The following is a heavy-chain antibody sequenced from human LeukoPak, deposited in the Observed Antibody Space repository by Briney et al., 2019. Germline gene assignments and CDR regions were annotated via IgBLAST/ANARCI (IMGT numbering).Heavy chain of an antibody. V-gene: IGHV3-43*02. CDR1: GFTLNPFD. J-gene: IGHJ1*01. D-gene: IGHD2-15*01. CDR2: ISGDGGGT. CDR3: ETDLYGVVVASLH. Sequence: GGPLTLLCAASGFTLNPFDMHWVRQAPGKGLEWVSLISGDGGGTFYADSVKGRFTISRDNSRNSLYLQMNSLRTEDTAFYYCETDLYGVVVASLHWGRGTLVTVSS.